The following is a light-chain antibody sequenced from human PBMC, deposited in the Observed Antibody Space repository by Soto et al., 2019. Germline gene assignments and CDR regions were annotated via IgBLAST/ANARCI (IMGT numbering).Light chain of an antibody. V-gene: IGKV3-20*01. CDR2: DAS. CDR3: QQYGSAPQT. CDR1: QSVSSGY. J-gene: IGKJ1*01. Sequence: EIVVTQSPGTLSLSPGERATLSCRASQSVSSGYLAWYQQKPGQAPRLLIYDASSRATGIPDRVSGSGSGTDFTLTISRLEPKDYAVYYCQQYGSAPQTFGPGTKVEIK.